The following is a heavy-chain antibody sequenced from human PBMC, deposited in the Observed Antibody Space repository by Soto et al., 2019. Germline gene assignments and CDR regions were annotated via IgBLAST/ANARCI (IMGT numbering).Heavy chain of an antibody. J-gene: IGHJ5*02. Sequence: PSETLSLTYTVSGGSISGDYWSWIRQPPGKGLEWIGYIYYTGSTIYNPSPNSRVTMSVDTSKNLFSLHLNYVTAADTAVYYCARGGASSKWLDPWGQGTLVTVS. CDR1: GGSISGDY. D-gene: IGHD3-10*01. CDR2: IYYTGST. CDR3: ARGGASSKWLDP. V-gene: IGHV4-59*01.